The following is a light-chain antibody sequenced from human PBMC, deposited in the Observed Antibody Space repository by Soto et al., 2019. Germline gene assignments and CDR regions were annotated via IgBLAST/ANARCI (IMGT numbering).Light chain of an antibody. Sequence: EIVLTQSPGTLSLSPGERATLSCRASQSVSGSYLAWYQQKPGQAPRLLIYSASTRATGIPVRFRGSGSGTEFTLSISSVQSEDFAVYYCQQYNNWPPWTFGQGTKVDIK. V-gene: IGKV3-15*01. CDR3: QQYNNWPPWT. CDR2: SAS. CDR1: QSVSGSY. J-gene: IGKJ1*01.